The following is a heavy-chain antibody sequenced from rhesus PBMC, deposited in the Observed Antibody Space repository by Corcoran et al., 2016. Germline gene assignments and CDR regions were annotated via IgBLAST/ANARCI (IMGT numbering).Heavy chain of an antibody. CDR3: ARDGGYLLLDD. V-gene: IGHV4-169*02. D-gene: IGHD2-27*01. CDR1: GGSIRSSY. J-gene: IGHJ4*01. CDR2: NYGSGSST. Sequence: QLQLQESGPGLVKPSETLSVTCAVSGGSIRSSYWSWIRQAPGKGLEWIGYNYGSGSSTNYNPSLKSRVTIPTYTSKTQFSLKLRCVTAAETAVYYCARDGGYLLLDDWGQGALVTVSS.